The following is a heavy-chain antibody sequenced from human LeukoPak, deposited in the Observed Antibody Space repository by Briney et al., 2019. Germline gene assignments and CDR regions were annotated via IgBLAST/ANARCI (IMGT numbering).Heavy chain of an antibody. D-gene: IGHD6-19*01. CDR1: GYTFTDSY. Sequence: ASVKVSCKASGYTFTDSYVHWVRQAPGQVLEWMGLINPSGGSTSYAQKFQGRVTMTRDTSTSTVYMELSSLRSEDTAVYYCARDHQWLVVLDIWGQGTMVTVSS. J-gene: IGHJ3*02. CDR3: ARDHQWLVVLDI. V-gene: IGHV1-46*01. CDR2: INPSGGST.